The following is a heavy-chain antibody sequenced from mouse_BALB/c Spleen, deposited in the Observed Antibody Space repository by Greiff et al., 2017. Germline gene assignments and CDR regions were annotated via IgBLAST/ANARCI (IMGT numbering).Heavy chain of an antibody. CDR2: IYPGSGST. Sequence: LQQPGSELVRPGASAKLSCKASGYTFTSYWMHWVKQRPGQGLEWIGNIYPGSGSTNYDEKFKSKATLTVDTSSSTAYMQLSSLTSEDSAVYYCTRWDYYYGSSPFDYWGQGTTLTVSS. V-gene: IGHV1S22*01. J-gene: IGHJ2*01. CDR1: GYTFTSYW. CDR3: TRWDYYYGSSPFDY. D-gene: IGHD1-1*01.